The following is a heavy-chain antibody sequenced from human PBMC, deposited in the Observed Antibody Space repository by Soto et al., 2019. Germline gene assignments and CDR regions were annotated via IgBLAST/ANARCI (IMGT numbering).Heavy chain of an antibody. CDR3: ARLSGGLRWNYYDGMDV. D-gene: IGHD4-17*01. V-gene: IGHV4-39*01. CDR1: RRLLSTISDC. Sequence: PERMSPTRLVFRRLLSTISDCCGWIRHHPGKGLEWIGSIYYSGSTYYNPSLKSRVTISADTSKNQFSLKLSSVTAADTAVYYCARLSGGLRWNYYDGMDVWGQGTTVT. CDR2: IYYSGST. J-gene: IGHJ6*02.